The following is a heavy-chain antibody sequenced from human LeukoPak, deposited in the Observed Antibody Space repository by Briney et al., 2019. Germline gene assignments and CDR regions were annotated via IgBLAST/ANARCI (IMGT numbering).Heavy chain of an antibody. CDR3: AKISLYYYTSGTSYPTYYFDY. V-gene: IGHV3-23*01. CDR1: GFTFSDYA. D-gene: IGHD3-10*01. CDR2: INKGGGST. J-gene: IGHJ4*02. Sequence: PGGSLRLSCAASGFTFSDYAMTWVRQGPGKGLEWVPSINKGGGSTDYADSVKGRLTISRDNSKNTLYLQMNSLRAEDTAIYYCAKISLYYYTSGTSYPTYYFDYWGQGTLVTVTS.